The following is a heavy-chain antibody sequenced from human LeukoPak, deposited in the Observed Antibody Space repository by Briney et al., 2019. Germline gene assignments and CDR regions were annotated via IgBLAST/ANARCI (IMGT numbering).Heavy chain of an antibody. V-gene: IGHV4-39*07. Sequence: PSETLSLTCTVSGGSISSSSYYWGWIRQPPGKGLEWIGSIYYSGSTYYNPSLKSRVTISVDTSKNQFSLKLSSVTAADTAVYYCARVAYNYTIFGVVTLIDYWGQGTLVTVSS. CDR2: IYYSGST. CDR1: GGSISSSSYY. D-gene: IGHD3-3*01. J-gene: IGHJ4*02. CDR3: ARVAYNYTIFGVVTLIDY.